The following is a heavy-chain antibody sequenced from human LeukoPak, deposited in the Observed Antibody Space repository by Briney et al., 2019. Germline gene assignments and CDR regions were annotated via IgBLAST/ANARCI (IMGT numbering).Heavy chain of an antibody. CDR3: ARLVATDRMNKIDY. V-gene: IGHV4-59*08. CDR1: GGSISSYY. J-gene: IGHJ4*02. CDR2: IYYSGST. D-gene: IGHD5-12*01. Sequence: PSETLSLTCTVSGGSISSYYWSWIRQPPGKGLEWIGYIYYSGSTNYNPSLKSRVTISVDTSKNQFSLKLSSVTAADTAVYYCARLVATDRMNKIDYWGQGTLVTVSS.